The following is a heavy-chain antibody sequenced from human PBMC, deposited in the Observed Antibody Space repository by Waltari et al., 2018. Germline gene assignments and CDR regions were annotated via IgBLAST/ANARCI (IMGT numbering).Heavy chain of an antibody. Sequence: WGSWARQHPGKGLEWIGQGLGSVRTNCNPSFASRVTISLDTSAHQFALKRTSATAADTALYYCARDRGRGLYLDTWGQGILVTVSP. D-gene: IGHD2-15*01. J-gene: IGHJ4*02. V-gene: IGHV4-4*02. CDR2: GLGSVRT. CDR1: W. CDR3: ARDRGRGLYLDT.